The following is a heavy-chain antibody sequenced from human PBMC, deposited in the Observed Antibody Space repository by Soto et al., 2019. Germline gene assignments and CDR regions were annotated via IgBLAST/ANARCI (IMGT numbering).Heavy chain of an antibody. CDR3: AMSNSNDLYYHFES. V-gene: IGHV3-9*01. CDR1: GFRFDDYA. CDR2: INWNSDTI. J-gene: IGHJ4*02. D-gene: IGHD3-10*01. Sequence: EVQLVESGGGSVQPGGSLRLSCVASGFRFDDYAMHWVRQRPGKGLEWVSGINWNSDTIGYDDSVKGRFIVSRDNAEGSLLLQMSSLSAEDTAIYFCAMSNSNDLYYHFESWGQGTPVTVSS.